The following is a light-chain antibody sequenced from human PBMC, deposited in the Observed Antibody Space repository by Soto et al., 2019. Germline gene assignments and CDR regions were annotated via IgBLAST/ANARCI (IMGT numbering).Light chain of an antibody. CDR1: QSVSSSY. J-gene: IGKJ2*01. V-gene: IGKV3-20*01. Sequence: EIVLTQSPGNLSLSPGERATLSCRASQSVSSSYLARYQQKPGQAPRLLIYGASSRATGIPDRFSGSGSGTDFTLTISRLEPEDFAVYYCQQYGSSPRRYTFGQGTKLGIK. CDR2: GAS. CDR3: QQYGSSPRRYT.